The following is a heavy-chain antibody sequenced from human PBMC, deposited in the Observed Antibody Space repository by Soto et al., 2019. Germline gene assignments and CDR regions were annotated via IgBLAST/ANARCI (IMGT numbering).Heavy chain of an antibody. J-gene: IGHJ4*02. D-gene: IGHD3-3*01. Sequence: GGSLRLSCAASGFTFSSYGMHWVRQAPGKGLEWVAVISYDGSNKYYADSVKGRFTISRDNSKNTLYLQMNSLRAEDTAVYYCAKPITSPFGVVTTLPDYWGQGTLVTVSS. V-gene: IGHV3-30*18. CDR2: ISYDGSNK. CDR3: AKPITSPFGVVTTLPDY. CDR1: GFTFSSYG.